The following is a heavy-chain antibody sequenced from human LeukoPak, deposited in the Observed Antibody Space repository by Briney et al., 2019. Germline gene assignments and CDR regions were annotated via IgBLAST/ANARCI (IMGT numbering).Heavy chain of an antibody. V-gene: IGHV3-30*04. D-gene: IGHD3-22*01. CDR2: ISYDGSNE. Sequence: GGSLRLSCAASGFIFSNYAMHWVRQAPGKGLEWVALISYDGSNEYYADSVKGRLTISRDNSKNTLYLQMNSLRAEDTAVYNCARGHMIVVVNWFDPWGQGTLVTVSS. CDR3: ARGHMIVVVNWFDP. CDR1: GFIFSNYA. J-gene: IGHJ5*02.